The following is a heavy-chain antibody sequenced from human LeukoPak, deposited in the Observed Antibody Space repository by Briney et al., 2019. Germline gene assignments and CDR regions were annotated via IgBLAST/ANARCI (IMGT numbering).Heavy chain of an antibody. CDR1: GDSISSYY. D-gene: IGHD6-19*01. J-gene: IGHJ4*02. Sequence: PSETLSLTCTVSGDSISSYYWSWIRQPPGKGLEWIGYIYYSGSTKYNPSLKSRVTISVDTSKNQFSLKLNSVTAADTAVYYCARDRVSSGWYQGDYWGQGTLVTVSS. CDR3: ARDRVSSGWYQGDY. V-gene: IGHV4-59*01. CDR2: IYYSGST.